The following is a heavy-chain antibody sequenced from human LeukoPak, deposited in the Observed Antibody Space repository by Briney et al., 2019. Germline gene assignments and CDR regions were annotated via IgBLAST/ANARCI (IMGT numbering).Heavy chain of an antibody. D-gene: IGHD3-10*01. CDR2: ISGYNGNK. CDR3: ARGLTTYGQRGYFDY. CDR1: GYTFISYG. J-gene: IGHJ4*02. Sequence: ASVKVSCKASGYTFISYGISWVRQAPGQGLEWMGWISGYNGNKDYAQKFQGRVIMTTDTSASTAYMELRSLRSDDTALYFCARGLTTYGQRGYFDYWGQGTLVTVSS. V-gene: IGHV1-18*01.